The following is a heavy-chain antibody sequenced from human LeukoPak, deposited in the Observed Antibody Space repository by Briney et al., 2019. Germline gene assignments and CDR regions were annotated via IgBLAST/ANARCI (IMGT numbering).Heavy chain of an antibody. V-gene: IGHV3-30*02. Sequence: GGSLRLSCAASGFTFSSYGMHWVRQAPGKGLEWVAFIRYDGSNKYYADSVKGRFTISRDNAKNTLYLQMNSLRAEDTAVYYCARVRYSSSWYATYYYYYYMDVWGKGTTVTVSS. CDR1: GFTFSSYG. CDR3: ARVRYSSSWYATYYYYYYMDV. CDR2: IRYDGSNK. J-gene: IGHJ6*03. D-gene: IGHD6-13*01.